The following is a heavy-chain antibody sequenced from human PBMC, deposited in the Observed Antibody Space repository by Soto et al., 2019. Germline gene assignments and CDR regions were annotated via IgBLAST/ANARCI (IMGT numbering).Heavy chain of an antibody. V-gene: IGHV3-33*01. CDR1: GFTFSSYG. D-gene: IGHD3-10*01. CDR3: ARVRGDSYYYYMDV. CDR2: IWYDGSNK. J-gene: IGHJ6*03. Sequence: QVQRVESGGGVVQPGRSLRLSCAASGFTFSSYGMHWFRQAPGKGLEWVAVIWYDGSNKYYADSVKGRFTISRDNSKNTLYLQMNSLRAEDTAVYYCARVRGDSYYYYMDVWGKGTTVTVSS.